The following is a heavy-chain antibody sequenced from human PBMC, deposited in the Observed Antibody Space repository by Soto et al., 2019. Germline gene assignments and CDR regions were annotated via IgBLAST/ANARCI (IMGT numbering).Heavy chain of an antibody. V-gene: IGHV1-2*04. J-gene: IGHJ5*02. Sequence: ASVKGSCKASGYTFNDYFLHWVRQAPGQGLEWMGWINPNSGSTNLAQRFQGWVTMTRDASISTVYLVLNRLKSDDTAVYYCARVTATSPDAWLDPWGQGTLVTVSS. D-gene: IGHD4-4*01. CDR1: GYTFNDYF. CDR2: INPNSGST. CDR3: ARVTATSPDAWLDP.